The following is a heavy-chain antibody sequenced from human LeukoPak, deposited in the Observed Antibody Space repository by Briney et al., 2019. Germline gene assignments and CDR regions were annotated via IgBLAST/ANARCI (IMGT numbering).Heavy chain of an antibody. CDR2: IYYSGST. CDR3: ARPPYCGGDCYAFDI. J-gene: IGHJ3*02. CDR1: GGSISSYY. V-gene: IGHV4-59*05. D-gene: IGHD2-21*01. Sequence: SETLSLTCTVSGGSISSYYWSWIRQPPGKGLEWIGSIYYSGSTYYNPSLKSRGTISVDTSKNQFSLKLSSVTAADTDVYYCARPPYCGGDCYAFDIWGQGTMVTVSS.